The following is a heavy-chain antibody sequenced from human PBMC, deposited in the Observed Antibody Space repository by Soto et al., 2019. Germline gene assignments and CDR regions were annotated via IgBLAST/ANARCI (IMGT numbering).Heavy chain of an antibody. CDR1: GGTFSSYA. J-gene: IGHJ5*02. D-gene: IGHD5-12*01. CDR3: ARGPLRNWFDP. Sequence: ASVKVSCKASGGTFSSYAISWVRQAPGQGLEWMGWINAGNGTTKYSQKFQGRVTITKNTSASTAYMELSSLRSEDTAVYYCARGPLRNWFDPPGQETLVTVS. CDR2: INAGNGTT. V-gene: IGHV1-3*01.